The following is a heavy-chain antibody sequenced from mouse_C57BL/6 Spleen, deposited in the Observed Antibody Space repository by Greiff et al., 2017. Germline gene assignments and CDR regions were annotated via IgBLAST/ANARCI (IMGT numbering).Heavy chain of an antibody. CDR3: TPYGSSVLDV. CDR1: GFNIKDDY. CDR2: IDPENGDT. J-gene: IGHJ1*03. V-gene: IGHV14-4*01. D-gene: IGHD1-1*01. Sequence: VQLQQSGAELVRPGASVTLSCTASGFNIKDDYMHWVKQRPEQGLEWIGWIDPENGDTEYASKFQGKATITADTSSNTAYLQLSSLTSEDTAVYYCTPYGSSVLDVWGTGTTVTVSS.